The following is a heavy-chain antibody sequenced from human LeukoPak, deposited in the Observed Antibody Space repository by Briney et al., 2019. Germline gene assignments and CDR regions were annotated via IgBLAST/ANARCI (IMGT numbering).Heavy chain of an antibody. V-gene: IGHV3-23*01. CDR3: AKDKRGSGYYLFDY. Sequence: GGSLRLSCAASGFTFSSYAMNWVRQAPGKGLEWVSTISGGDDITYYADSVKGRFTISRDNSKNTLYLQMNSLRAEDTAVYYCAKDKRGSGYYLFDYWGQGTLVTVSS. CDR2: ISGGDDIT. CDR1: GFTFSSYA. J-gene: IGHJ4*02. D-gene: IGHD3-22*01.